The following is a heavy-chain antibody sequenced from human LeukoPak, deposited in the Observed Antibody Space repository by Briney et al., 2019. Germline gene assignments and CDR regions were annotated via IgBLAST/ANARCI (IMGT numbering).Heavy chain of an antibody. CDR1: GFTFSSYE. J-gene: IGHJ5*02. D-gene: IGHD1-26*01. CDR2: ISSSGSTI. CDR3: ARESHEGATRAYNWFDP. V-gene: IGHV3-48*03. Sequence: GGSLRLSCAASGFTFSSYEMNWVRQAPGKGLEWVSYISSSGSTIYYADSVKGRFTISRDNAKNSPYLQMNSLRAEDTAVYYCARESHEGATRAYNWFDPWGQGTLVSVSS.